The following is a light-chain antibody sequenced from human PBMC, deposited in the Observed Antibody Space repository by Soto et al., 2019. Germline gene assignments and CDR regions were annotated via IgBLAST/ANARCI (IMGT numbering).Light chain of an antibody. CDR3: CSYAGSRVGV. V-gene: IGLV2-23*01. CDR1: NSDVGSYNF. CDR2: EAN. J-gene: IGLJ3*02. Sequence: QSALTQPASVSGSPGQSITISCTGTNSDVGSYNFVYWYQQYPGKAPKLMIYEANKRPSGVSDRFSGSKSGNTASLTISGLQAEDGADYHCCSYAGSRVGVFGGGTKVTVL.